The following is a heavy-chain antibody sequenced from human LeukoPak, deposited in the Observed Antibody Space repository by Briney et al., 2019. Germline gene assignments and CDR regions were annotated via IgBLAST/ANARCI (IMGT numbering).Heavy chain of an antibody. J-gene: IGHJ6*03. CDR2: INPNIGGT. Sequence: ASVKVSCKASGYTFTGYYMHWVRQAPGQGLEWMGWINPNIGGTNYAQKFQGRVTMTRDTSISTAYMELSRLRSDDTAVYYCARDPHCSSTSCYYYYMDVWGKGSTVTISS. D-gene: IGHD2-2*01. CDR3: ARDPHCSSTSCYYYYMDV. CDR1: GYTFTGYY. V-gene: IGHV1-2*02.